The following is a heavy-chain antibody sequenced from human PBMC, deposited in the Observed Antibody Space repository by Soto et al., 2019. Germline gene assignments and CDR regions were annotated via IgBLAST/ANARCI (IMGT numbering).Heavy chain of an antibody. J-gene: IGHJ5*02. Sequence: GGSLRLSCAASGLKFSSYGRNWVRKDPGKGLEWVSYISSSSTTKYYADSVKGRFTISRDNAKNSLYLQMNSLRAEDTAVYYCARDGCSGSNCLNWFDPWGQGTLVTVSS. CDR2: ISSSSTTK. CDR1: GLKFSSYG. CDR3: ARDGCSGSNCLNWFDP. V-gene: IGHV3-48*01. D-gene: IGHD2-15*01.